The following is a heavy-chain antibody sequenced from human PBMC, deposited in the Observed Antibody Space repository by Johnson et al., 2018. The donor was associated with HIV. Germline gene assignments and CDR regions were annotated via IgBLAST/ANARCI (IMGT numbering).Heavy chain of an antibody. D-gene: IGHD1-1*01. J-gene: IGHJ3*02. V-gene: IGHV3-11*04. CDR2: ISRSGSTI. Sequence: QMLLVESGGGLVQPGGSLRLSCAASGFTFSDYYMTWIRQAPGKGLEWVSYISRSGSTIYYADSVKGRFTISRDNAKNSLYLQMNSLRAEDTAVYYCARRVEGRRSANDAFDIWGQGTMVTVSS. CDR3: ARRVEGRRSANDAFDI. CDR1: GFTFSDYY.